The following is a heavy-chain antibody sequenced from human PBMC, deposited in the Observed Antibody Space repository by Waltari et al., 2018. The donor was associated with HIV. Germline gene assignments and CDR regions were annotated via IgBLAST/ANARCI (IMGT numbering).Heavy chain of an antibody. CDR2: IYYSGTS. V-gene: IGHV4-31*03. CDR1: GGSISSGGYY. Sequence: QVQMQESGPGLVKPSQTLSLTCTVSGGSISSGGYYWSWIRQHPGKGLEWIGYIYYSGTSYYSPSLMSRATISVDTYKNQFSLNLTSVTAADTAVYYCARGPGAAAPVSYPAMGVWGQGTTVTVSS. D-gene: IGHD6-25*01. CDR3: ARGPGAAAPVSYPAMGV. J-gene: IGHJ6*02.